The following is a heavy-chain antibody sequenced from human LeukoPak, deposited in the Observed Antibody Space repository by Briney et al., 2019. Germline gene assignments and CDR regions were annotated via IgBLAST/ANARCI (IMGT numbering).Heavy chain of an antibody. CDR2: INHSGST. V-gene: IGHV4-34*01. J-gene: IGHJ6*02. D-gene: IGHD3-16*01. CDR3: ARDYRSTIGGEYGMDV. Sequence: PSETLSLTCAVYGRSFSGYYWSWIRQPQPPGKGLEWIGEINHSGSTKYNPSLKSRVTISVDTSKNQFSLKLSSVTAADTAVYYCARDYRSTIGGEYGMDVWGQGTTVTVSS. CDR1: GRSFSGYY.